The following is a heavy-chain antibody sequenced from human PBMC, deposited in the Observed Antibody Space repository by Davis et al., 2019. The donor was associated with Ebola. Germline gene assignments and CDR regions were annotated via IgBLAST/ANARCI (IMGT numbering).Heavy chain of an antibody. D-gene: IGHD3-16*01. J-gene: IGHJ4*02. CDR2: IWYDGSNK. Sequence: PGGSLRPSCAASGFTFSSYGMHWVRQAPGKGLEWVAVIWYDGSNKYYADSVKGRFTISRDNSKNTLYLQMNNLRGEDPAVYYCAKEGQVGGHSYFDSWGQGTLVTVSS. V-gene: IGHV3-33*06. CDR3: AKEGQVGGHSYFDS. CDR1: GFTFSSYG.